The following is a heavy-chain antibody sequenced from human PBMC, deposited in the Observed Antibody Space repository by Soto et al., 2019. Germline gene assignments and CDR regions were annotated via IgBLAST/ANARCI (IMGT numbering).Heavy chain of an antibody. CDR1: GYTFTIYG. J-gene: IGHJ4*02. D-gene: IGHD3-22*01. CDR2: ISAYNGNT. CDR3: ARHPGGYYDSSGYYSY. Sequence: GASVKVSCKASGYTFTIYGISCVLQAPLRGLEWMGWISAYNGNTNYAQKLQGRVTMTTDTSTSTAYMELRSLRSDDTAVYYCARHPGGYYDSSGYYSYWGQGTLVTVSS. V-gene: IGHV1-18*01.